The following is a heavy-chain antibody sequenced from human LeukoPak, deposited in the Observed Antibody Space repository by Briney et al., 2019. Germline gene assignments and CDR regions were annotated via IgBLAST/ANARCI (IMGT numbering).Heavy chain of an antibody. V-gene: IGHV4-59*01. D-gene: IGHD5-18*01. CDR3: ARVLDTAMALGFYYFDY. CDR1: GGSISSYY. J-gene: IGHJ4*02. Sequence: SETLSPTCTVSGGSISSYYWSWIRQPPGKGLEWIGYIYYSGSTNYNPSLKSRVTISIDTSKNQFSLKLSSVTAADTAVYYCARVLDTAMALGFYYFDYWGQGTLVTVSS. CDR2: IYYSGST.